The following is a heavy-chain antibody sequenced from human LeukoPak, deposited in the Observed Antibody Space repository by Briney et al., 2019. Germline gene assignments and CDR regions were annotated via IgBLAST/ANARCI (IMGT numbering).Heavy chain of an antibody. D-gene: IGHD3-22*01. V-gene: IGHV4-4*07. J-gene: IGHJ6*03. CDR2: IYTSGST. Sequence: SETLSPTCTVSGGSISSYYWSWIRQPAGKGLEWIGRIYTSGSTNYNPSLKSRVTMSVDTSKNQFSLKLSSVTAADTAVYYCARDAPYDSSGYYYYYYYYYMDVWGKGTTVTVSS. CDR1: GGSISSYY. CDR3: ARDAPYDSSGYYYYYYYYYMDV.